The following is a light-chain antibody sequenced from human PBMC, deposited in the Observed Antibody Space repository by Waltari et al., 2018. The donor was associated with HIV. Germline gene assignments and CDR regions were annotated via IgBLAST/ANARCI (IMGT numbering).Light chain of an antibody. CDR1: QSVGTN. Sequence: ETVMTQSPVTLSVSPGERATLSCRASQSVGTNVTWYQHKSGQAPSLLIYGASTRATAIPARFSGSGSVTEFTLTITSLQSDDYATYYCQQYQTCPLTFGPGTTVDI. CDR3: QQYQTCPLT. J-gene: IGKJ3*01. CDR2: GAS. V-gene: IGKV3-15*01.